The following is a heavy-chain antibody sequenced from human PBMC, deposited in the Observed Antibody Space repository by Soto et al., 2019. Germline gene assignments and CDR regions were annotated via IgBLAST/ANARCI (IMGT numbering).Heavy chain of an antibody. Sequence: QVQLQQWGAGLLKPSETLSLTCAVYGGSFSGYYWSWIRQAPGKGREWIGEINHRGRKKYNPSLESRVTLSVDTSKNQFSLKLSSVTAADTAVYYCARVDDSWGQGTLVTVSS. CDR1: GGSFSGYY. CDR2: INHRGRK. V-gene: IGHV4-34*01. CDR3: ARVDDS. J-gene: IGHJ4*02.